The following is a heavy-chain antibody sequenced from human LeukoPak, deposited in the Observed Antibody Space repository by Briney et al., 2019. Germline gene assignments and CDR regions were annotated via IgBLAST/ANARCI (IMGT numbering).Heavy chain of an antibody. V-gene: IGHV1-2*02. CDR1: GYTFTGYY. CDR3: ARDVSVDIVAAYYFDY. D-gene: IGHD5-12*01. CDR2: INPNSGGT. Sequence: ASVKVSCKASGYTFTGYYMHWVRQAPGQGLEWMGWINPNSGGTNYAQKFQGRVTMTRDTSISTAYMELSSLRSEDTAVYYCARDVSVDIVAAYYFDYWGQGTLVTVSS. J-gene: IGHJ4*02.